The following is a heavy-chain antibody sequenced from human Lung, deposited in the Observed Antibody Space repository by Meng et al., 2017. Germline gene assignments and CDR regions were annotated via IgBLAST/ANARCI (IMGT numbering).Heavy chain of an antibody. CDR2: INTGNGAA. J-gene: IGHJ4*02. V-gene: IGHV1-3*04. D-gene: IGHD1-26*01. CDR1: GYTFTSYP. CDR3: ASHPRELPS. Sequence: QVKLVQAGGEVRKPRASVKVSCKASGYTFTSYPIYWVRQAPGQRPEWMGWINTGNGAAKYSQKFQGRVTMTRDTSASTAYMELSSLTSEDTATYYCASHPRELPSWGQGTLVTVSS.